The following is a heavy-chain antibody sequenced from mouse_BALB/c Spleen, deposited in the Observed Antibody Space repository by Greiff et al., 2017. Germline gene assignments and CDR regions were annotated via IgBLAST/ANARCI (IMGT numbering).Heavy chain of an antibody. Sequence: VKLMESGAELVRPGVSVKISCKGSGYTFTDYAMHWVKQSHAKSLEWIGVISTYYGDASYNQKFKGKATMTVDKSSSTAYMELARLTSEDSAIYYCARGHAMDYWGQGTSVTVSS. D-gene: IGHD3-3*01. CDR1: GYTFTDYA. J-gene: IGHJ4*01. V-gene: IGHV1S137*01. CDR3: ARGHAMDY. CDR2: ISTYYGDA.